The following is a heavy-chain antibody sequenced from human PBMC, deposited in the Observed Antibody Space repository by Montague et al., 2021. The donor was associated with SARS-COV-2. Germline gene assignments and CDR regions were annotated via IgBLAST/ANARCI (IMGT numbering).Heavy chain of an antibody. V-gene: IGHV3-48*04. D-gene: IGHD3-3*01. CDR1: GFTFSSYS. Sequence: SLRLSCAASGFTFSSYSMNWVRQAPGKGLEWVSYISSSSGTIYYADSVKGRFTISRDNAKNSLYLQMNSLRAEDTAVYYCARGNGGPNRRFLEWLSPYGMDVWGQGTTVTVSS. CDR2: ISSSSGTI. CDR3: ARGNGGPNRRFLEWLSPYGMDV. J-gene: IGHJ6*02.